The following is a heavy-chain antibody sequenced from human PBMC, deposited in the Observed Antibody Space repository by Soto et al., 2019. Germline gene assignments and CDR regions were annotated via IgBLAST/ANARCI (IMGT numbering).Heavy chain of an antibody. CDR1: GDSVSSYSAA. Sequence: SQTLSLTCAISGDSVSSYSAAWNWIRQSPSGGLEWLGRTYYRSRFFSDYAESVKSRIIINPDTSKNQFSLQLKSVTPEDTAVYYCVRDRYSSSGWFDPWGQGTPITVSS. V-gene: IGHV6-1*01. J-gene: IGHJ5*02. CDR2: TYYRSRFFS. D-gene: IGHD3-10*01. CDR3: VRDRYSSSGWFDP.